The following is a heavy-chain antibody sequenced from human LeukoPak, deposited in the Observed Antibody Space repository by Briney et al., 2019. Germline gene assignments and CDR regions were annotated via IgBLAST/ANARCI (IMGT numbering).Heavy chain of an antibody. D-gene: IGHD3-22*01. CDR1: GGSISSYY. Sequence: SETLSLTCTDSGGSISSYYWSWIRQPPGKGLEWIGYIYYSGSTNYNPSLKSRVTISVDTSKNQFSLKLSSVTAADTAVYFCARDSVYYETSGYTFDIWGQGTMVTVSS. V-gene: IGHV4-59*01. J-gene: IGHJ3*02. CDR2: IYYSGST. CDR3: ARDSVYYETSGYTFDI.